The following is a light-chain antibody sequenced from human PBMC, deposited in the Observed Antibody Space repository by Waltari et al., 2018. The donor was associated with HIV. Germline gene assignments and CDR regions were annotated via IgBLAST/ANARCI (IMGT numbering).Light chain of an antibody. V-gene: IGLV2-23*02. CDR1: SSDVGSTMS. J-gene: IGLJ2*01. CDR2: NVN. CDR3: CSDAGTVTYLV. Sequence: QSPLTQPASVSGSPGQPVTIPCNGTSSDVGSTMSVSWYQPHPGKGPRLLIYNVNSPPSVIAGRFSCSKAGNSASPTISRLQADDEAEYLCCSDAGTVTYLVFGGGTKLTVL.